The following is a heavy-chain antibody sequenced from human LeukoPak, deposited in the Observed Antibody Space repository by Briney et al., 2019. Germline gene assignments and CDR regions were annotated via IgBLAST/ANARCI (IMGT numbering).Heavy chain of an antibody. J-gene: IGHJ5*02. CDR3: ARIRSLDVPSNWFDP. CDR2: SYYSGST. V-gene: IGHV4-39*01. Sequence: PSETLSLTCTVSGGSISSSSYYWGWIRQPPGKGLGGIGSSYYSGSTYDNPSLKSRDTISVDTSKNQFSLKLSSVTAADTAVYYCARIRSLDVPSNWFDPWGQGTLVTVSS. CDR1: GGSISSSSYY. D-gene: IGHD2-2*01.